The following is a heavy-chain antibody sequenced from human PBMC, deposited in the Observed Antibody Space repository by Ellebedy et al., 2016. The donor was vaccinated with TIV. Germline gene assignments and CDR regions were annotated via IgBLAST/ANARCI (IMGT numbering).Heavy chain of an antibody. CDR2: ISGSGGNI. CDR3: AKVQSGYYYYGMDV. Sequence: GESLKISCAASGFTFSSSAMYWVRQAPGKGLEWVSSISGSGGNIYYADSVKGRFTISRDNSKNTLYLQMNSLRAEDTAVYYCAKVQSGYYYYGMDVWGQGTTVTVSS. V-gene: IGHV3-23*01. CDR1: GFTFSSSA. D-gene: IGHD3-10*01. J-gene: IGHJ6*02.